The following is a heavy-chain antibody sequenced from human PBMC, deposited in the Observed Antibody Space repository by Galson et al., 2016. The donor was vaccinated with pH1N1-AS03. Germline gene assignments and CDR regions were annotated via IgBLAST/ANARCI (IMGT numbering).Heavy chain of an antibody. D-gene: IGHD2-15*01. J-gene: IGHJ4*02. CDR1: GYSISTGYY. Sequence: LSLTCDVSGYSISTGYYWGWVRQPPGKGLEWIGSIYHTGTSHYNPSVKSRVIISVDTSKNQFSLKLSSVSAADTAVYYCVRGGREIRSDAIFPGGADSWGRGTLVSVSS. CDR3: VRGGREIRSDAIFPGGADS. CDR2: IYHTGTS. V-gene: IGHV4-38-2*01.